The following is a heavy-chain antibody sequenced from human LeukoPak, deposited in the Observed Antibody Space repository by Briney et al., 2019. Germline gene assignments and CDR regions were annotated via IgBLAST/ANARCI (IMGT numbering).Heavy chain of an antibody. CDR1: GFTFSNFW. V-gene: IGHV3-74*01. J-gene: IGHJ4*02. D-gene: IGHD3-16*02. CDR2: INSGGSDT. CDR3: AGTVRLGELSSHFDY. Sequence: GGSLRLSCTASGFTFSNFWMHWVRQGPGKGLVWVARINSGGSDTSYADSVKGRFTISRDNSKNTLYLQMNSLRAEDTAVYYCAGTVRLGELSSHFDYWGQGTLVTVSS.